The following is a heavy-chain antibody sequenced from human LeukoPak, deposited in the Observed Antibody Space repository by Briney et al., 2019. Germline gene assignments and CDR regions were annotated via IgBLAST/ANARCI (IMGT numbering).Heavy chain of an antibody. CDR3: ARRDDYRRSMDV. D-gene: IGHD5-24*01. CDR2: IYYSGST. Sequence: SETLSLTCTVSGGSISSGDYYWSWIRQPPGKGLEWIGYIYYSGSTYYNPSLKSRVTISVDTSKNQFSLKLSSVTAADTAVYYCARRDDYRRSMDVWGQGTTVTVSS. CDR1: GGSISSGDYY. J-gene: IGHJ6*02. V-gene: IGHV4-30-4*01.